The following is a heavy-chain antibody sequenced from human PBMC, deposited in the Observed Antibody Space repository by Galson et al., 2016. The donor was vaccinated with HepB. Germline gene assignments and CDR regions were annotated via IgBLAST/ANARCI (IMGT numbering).Heavy chain of an antibody. CDR1: GGSISSFY. CDR2: IYYSGST. D-gene: IGHD2-21*02. V-gene: IGHV4-59*01. CDR3: ARDSCGGDCYSRSVDAFDI. Sequence: SETLSLTCTVSGGSISSFYWSWIRQPPGKGLEWIGYIYYSGSTNYNPSLKSRATISVDMSKNQFSLKLSSVTAADTAVYYCARDSCGGDCYSRSVDAFDIWGQGKMVTVSS. J-gene: IGHJ3*02.